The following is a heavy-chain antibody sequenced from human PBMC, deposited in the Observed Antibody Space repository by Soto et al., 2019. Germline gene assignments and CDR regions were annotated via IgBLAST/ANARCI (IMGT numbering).Heavy chain of an antibody. CDR1: GGTFSSYT. CDR2: IIPILGIA. Sequence: QVQLVQSGAEVKKPGSSVKVPCKASGGTFSSYTISWVRQAPGQGLEWMGRIIPILGIANYAQKFQGRVTITADKSTSTAYMELSSLRSEDTAVYYCARDQPGIAAAGTDYWGQGTLVTVSS. CDR3: ARDQPGIAAAGTDY. D-gene: IGHD6-13*01. J-gene: IGHJ4*02. V-gene: IGHV1-69*08.